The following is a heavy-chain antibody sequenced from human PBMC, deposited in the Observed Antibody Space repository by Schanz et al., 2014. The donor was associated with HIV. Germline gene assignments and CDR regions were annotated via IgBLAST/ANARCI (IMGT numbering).Heavy chain of an antibody. CDR2: ITGSGDST. D-gene: IGHD4-17*01. Sequence: EVQLVESGGCLVQPGGSLRLSCAASGFTFSSYSMNWVRQAPGKGLEWVSSITGSGDSTYYADSVKGRFTISRGNSKNTLYLQMNSLRAEDTAVYYCAKGGFYGDYVSYYYGLDVWGQGTTVTVSS. CDR3: AKGGFYGDYVSYYYGLDV. CDR1: GFTFSSYS. V-gene: IGHV3-23*04. J-gene: IGHJ6*02.